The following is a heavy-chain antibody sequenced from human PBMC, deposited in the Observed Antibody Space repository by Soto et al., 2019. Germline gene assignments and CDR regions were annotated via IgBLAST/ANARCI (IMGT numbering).Heavy chain of an antibody. CDR1: VDSLTNARMG. J-gene: IGHJ4*01. Sequence: QVTLKECGPVLVKPTETLTLSCTVSVDSLTNARMGVSGFRQPPAKALEWRAHISSNDEKSYRLTLMTRRTTAKDSPKRQVGLIGANADPEDTGTCRSARTTEVEVYSGGYFDNWGQGTPVTVSS. V-gene: IGHV2-26*01. CDR2: ISSNDEK. CDR3: ARTTEVEVYSGGYFDN. D-gene: IGHD6-25*01.